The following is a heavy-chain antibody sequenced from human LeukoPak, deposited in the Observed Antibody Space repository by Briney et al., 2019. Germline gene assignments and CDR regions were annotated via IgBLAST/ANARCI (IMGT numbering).Heavy chain of an antibody. CDR2: IYYSGST. CDR1: GGSISSRY. CDR3: ARANYDSSGYADYFDY. Sequence: SETLSLTCTVSGGSISSRYWSWIRQPPGKGLEWIGYIYYSGSTNYNPSLKSRVTISVDTSKNQFSLKLSSVTAADTAVYYCARANYDSSGYADYFDYWGQGTLVTVSS. J-gene: IGHJ4*02. V-gene: IGHV4-59*11. D-gene: IGHD3-22*01.